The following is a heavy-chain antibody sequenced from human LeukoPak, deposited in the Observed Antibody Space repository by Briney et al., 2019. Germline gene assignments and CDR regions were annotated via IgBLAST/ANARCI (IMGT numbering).Heavy chain of an antibody. D-gene: IGHD6-19*01. J-gene: IGHJ5*02. CDR2: VHHSGST. CDR1: GGSISSSTYY. Sequence: SETLSLTCTVSGGSISSSTYYWGWIRQSPGKGLEWIASVHHSGSTYDNPSLKSRVTISVDTSKNHFSLKLTSVSAADTAVYYCARRSTVAGRGRFDPWGQGTLVTVSS. CDR3: ARRSTVAGRGRFDP. V-gene: IGHV4-39*02.